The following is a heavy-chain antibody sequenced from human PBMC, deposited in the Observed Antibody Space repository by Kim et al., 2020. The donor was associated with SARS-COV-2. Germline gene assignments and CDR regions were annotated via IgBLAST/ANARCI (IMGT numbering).Heavy chain of an antibody. V-gene: IGHV3-30*04. CDR2: ISYDGSNK. CDR1: GFTFSSYA. Sequence: GGSLRLSCAASGFTFSSYAMHWVRQAPGKGLEWVAVISYDGSNKYYADSVKGRFTISRDNSKNTLYLQMNSLRAEDTAVYYCAREGWELLVYGMDVWGQGTTVTVSS. CDR3: AREGWELLVYGMDV. J-gene: IGHJ6*02. D-gene: IGHD1-26*01.